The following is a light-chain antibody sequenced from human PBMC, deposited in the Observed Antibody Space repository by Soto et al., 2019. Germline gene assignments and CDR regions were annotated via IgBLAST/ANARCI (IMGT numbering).Light chain of an antibody. CDR3: QQYYSFPLT. CDR1: QSISTY. Sequence: DIRMTQSPSSLSASVGDRVTITCRAGQSISTYLNWYQQKPGKAPRLLIYAASTLQSGVPSRFSGSGSGTDFTLTISCLQSEDFATYYCQQYYSFPLTFGQGTKVDIK. CDR2: AAS. J-gene: IGKJ1*01. V-gene: IGKV1-39*01.